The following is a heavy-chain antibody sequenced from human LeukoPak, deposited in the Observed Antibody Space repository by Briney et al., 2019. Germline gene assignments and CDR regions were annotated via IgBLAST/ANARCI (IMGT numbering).Heavy chain of an antibody. D-gene: IGHD2-15*01. J-gene: IGHJ4*02. CDR2: IIPIFGTT. V-gene: IGHV1-69*06. Sequence: ASVKVSCKASGGTFSSYAISWVRQAPGQGLEWMGGIIPIFGTTNYAQKFQDRVTITADKSTSTAYMELSSLRSEDTAVYYCARAGGYCGRISCPYYFDYWGQGSLVAVSS. CDR1: GGTFSSYA. CDR3: ARAGGYCGRISCPYYFDY.